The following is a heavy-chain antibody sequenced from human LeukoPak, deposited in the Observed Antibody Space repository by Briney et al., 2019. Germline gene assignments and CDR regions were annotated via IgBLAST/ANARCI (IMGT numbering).Heavy chain of an antibody. CDR3: AREAYGSGHRYSDF. CDR2: ISSSSSYI. D-gene: IGHD6-19*01. J-gene: IGHJ4*02. CDR1: GFTFSSYS. Sequence: SPGGSLRLPCAASGFTFSSYSMNWVRQAPGKGLEWVSSISSSSSYIYYADSVKGRFTISRDNAKNSLYLQMNSLRTEDTAMYFCAREAYGSGHRYSDFWGQGTLVTVSS. V-gene: IGHV3-21*04.